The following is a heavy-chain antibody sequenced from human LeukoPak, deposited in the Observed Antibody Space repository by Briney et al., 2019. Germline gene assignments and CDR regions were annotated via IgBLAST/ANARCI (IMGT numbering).Heavy chain of an antibody. V-gene: IGHV3-23*01. CDR3: ARAYDSSGYYYVSPFDY. CDR2: ISGSGGST. CDR1: GFTFSTYA. Sequence: GGSLRLSCAASGFTFSTYAMSWVRQAPGKGLEWVSGISGSGGSTNYADSVKGRFTITRDNAKNTLYLQMNSLRVEDTAVYYCARAYDSSGYYYVSPFDYWGQGTLVTVSS. J-gene: IGHJ4*02. D-gene: IGHD3-22*01.